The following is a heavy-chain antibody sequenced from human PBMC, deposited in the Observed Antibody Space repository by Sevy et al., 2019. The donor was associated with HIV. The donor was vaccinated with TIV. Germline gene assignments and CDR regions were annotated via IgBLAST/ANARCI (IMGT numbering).Heavy chain of an antibody. CDR3: TRHQGSYCGSTSCSYNWFDP. Sequence: GGSLRLSCAASGFTFSGSAIHWVRQASGKGLEWVGRIRSKANNYATGYAASVKGRFTISRDDPKNTAYLQMNSLKTEDTAIYYCTRHQGSYCGSTSCSYNWFDPWGQGTLVTVSS. CDR2: IRSKANNYAT. J-gene: IGHJ5*02. V-gene: IGHV3-73*01. D-gene: IGHD2-2*01. CDR1: GFTFSGSA.